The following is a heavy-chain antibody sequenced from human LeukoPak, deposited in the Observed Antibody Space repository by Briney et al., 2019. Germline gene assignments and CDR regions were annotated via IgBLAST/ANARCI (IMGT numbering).Heavy chain of an antibody. CDR1: GFTFSCYW. J-gene: IGHJ5*02. CDR2: IKQDGSEK. V-gene: IGHV3-7*01. Sequence: PGGSLRLSCAASGFTFSCYWMSWVRQAPGKGLEWVANIKQDGSEKYYVDSVKGRFTISRDNAKNSLYLQMNSLRAEDTAVYYCAREYSSGWLGWFDPWGQGTLVTVSS. CDR3: AREYSSGWLGWFDP. D-gene: IGHD6-19*01.